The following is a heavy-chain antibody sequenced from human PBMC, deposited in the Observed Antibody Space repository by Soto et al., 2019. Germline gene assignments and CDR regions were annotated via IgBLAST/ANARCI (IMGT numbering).Heavy chain of an antibody. CDR3: AKDRNTAMVTVDVDY. Sequence: EVQLVESGGGSVQPGRTLRLSCAASGFTFGDYAMHWVRQLRGRGLEWVSGVSWTNISFGYADSVKGRFTISRDNARNALYIQMNSLRREDTALYYCAKDRNTAMVTVDVDYWGQGILVTVSS. J-gene: IGHJ4*02. CDR1: GFTFGDYA. D-gene: IGHD5-18*01. CDR2: VSWTNISF. V-gene: IGHV3-9*01.